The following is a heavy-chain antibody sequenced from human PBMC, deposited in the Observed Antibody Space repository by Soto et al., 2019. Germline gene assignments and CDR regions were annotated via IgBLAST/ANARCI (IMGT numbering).Heavy chain of an antibody. D-gene: IGHD4-17*01. CDR2: INHSGST. Sequence: SETLSLTCAVYGGSFSGYYWSWIRQPPGKGLEWIGEINHSGSTNYNPSLKSRVTISVDTSKNQFSLKLSSVTAADTAVYYCARDYGDPRRRVPYYFDYWGQGTLVTVSS. CDR1: GGSFSGYY. J-gene: IGHJ4*02. V-gene: IGHV4-34*01. CDR3: ARDYGDPRRRVPYYFDY.